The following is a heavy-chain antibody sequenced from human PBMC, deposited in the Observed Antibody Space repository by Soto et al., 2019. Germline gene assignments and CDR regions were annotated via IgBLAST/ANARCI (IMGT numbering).Heavy chain of an antibody. V-gene: IGHV3-23*01. CDR2: ISGSGGST. J-gene: IGHJ4*02. Sequence: GGSLRLSCAASGFTFSSYAMSWVRQAPGKGLEWVSAISGSGGSTYYADSVKGRFTISRDNSKNTLYLQMNSLRAEDTAVYYCAKEPNQGYDFWSGYWYYFDYWGQGTLVTVSS. CDR3: AKEPNQGYDFWSGYWYYFDY. D-gene: IGHD3-3*01. CDR1: GFTFSSYA.